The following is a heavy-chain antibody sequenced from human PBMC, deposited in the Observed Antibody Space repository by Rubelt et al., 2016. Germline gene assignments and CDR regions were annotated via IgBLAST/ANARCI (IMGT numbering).Heavy chain of an antibody. CDR2: IYYTGSA. D-gene: IGHD4/OR15-4a*01. CDR3: ARDLTGGLTFP. V-gene: IGHV4-39*07. Sequence: LQLQQSGPGLVRPSDTLSLNCSVSGVSMSSGSYYWAWIRQPPGKGLEWIGCIYYTGSACYNPSLRSRLPISVDTSKNQSSLKLSSVTAADTAVYYCARDLTGGLTFPSGQGTLVTVSS. CDR1: GVSMSSGSYY. J-gene: IGHJ5*02.